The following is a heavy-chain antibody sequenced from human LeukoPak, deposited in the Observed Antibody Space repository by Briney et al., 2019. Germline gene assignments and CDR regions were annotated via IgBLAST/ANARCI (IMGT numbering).Heavy chain of an antibody. V-gene: IGHV3-30*03. J-gene: IGHJ4*02. CDR1: GFTFSSYG. Sequence: PGGSLRLSCAASGFTFSSYGMHWVRQAPGKGLEWVAVISYDGGNKYYADSVKGRFTISRDNSKNTVYLQMNNLRVEDTAVYFCAMASWVSSADAVLWGQGALVTVSS. CDR3: AMASWVSSADAVL. D-gene: IGHD3-3*02. CDR2: ISYDGGNK.